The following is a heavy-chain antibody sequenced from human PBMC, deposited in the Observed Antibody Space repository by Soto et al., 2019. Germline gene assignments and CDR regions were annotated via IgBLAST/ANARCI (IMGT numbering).Heavy chain of an antibody. D-gene: IGHD1-26*01. CDR1: GESLNYFY. Sequence: QVQLQQWGAGLLKPSETLSLTCAVYGESLNYFYWSWIRQAPGKGLEWIGEFYDGGSINYNPSLKTXXTXSXXTSKNQSSLRVTSVPAADTAIYYCASGQWADRFATWGQGTLVTVSS. CDR3: ASGQWADRFAT. V-gene: IGHV4-34*01. CDR2: FYDGGSI. J-gene: IGHJ5*02.